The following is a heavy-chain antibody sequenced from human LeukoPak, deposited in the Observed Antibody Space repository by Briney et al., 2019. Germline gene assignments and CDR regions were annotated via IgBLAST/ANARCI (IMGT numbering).Heavy chain of an antibody. CDR1: GYTFTSYG. Sequence: ASVKVSCKAPGYTFTSYGITRVRQAPGQGLEWMGWISAYNGNTNYAQNFQGRVTMTTDISTSTAYMELRSLRSDDTAVYYCARDHSGSPAAFDIWGQGTTVTVSS. V-gene: IGHV1-18*01. D-gene: IGHD6-13*01. CDR3: ARDHSGSPAAFDI. J-gene: IGHJ3*02. CDR2: ISAYNGNT.